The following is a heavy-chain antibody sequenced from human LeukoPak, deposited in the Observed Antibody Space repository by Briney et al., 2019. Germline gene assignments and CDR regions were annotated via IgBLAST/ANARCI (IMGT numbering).Heavy chain of an antibody. D-gene: IGHD1-26*01. CDR1: GGTFSSYA. CDR2: IIPIFGIA. J-gene: IGHJ6*02. V-gene: IGHV1-69*04. CDR3: ATPGIVGATTSDYYYGMDV. Sequence: SVKVSCKASGGTFSSYAISWVRQAPGQGLEWMGRIIPIFGIANYAQKFQGRVTITADKSTSTAYMELSSLRSEDTAVYYCATPGIVGATTSDYYYGMDVWGQGTTVTVSS.